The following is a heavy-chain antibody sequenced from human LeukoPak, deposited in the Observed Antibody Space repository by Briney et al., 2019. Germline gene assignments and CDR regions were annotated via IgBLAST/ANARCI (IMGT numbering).Heavy chain of an antibody. V-gene: IGHV1-2*02. CDR2: INPNSGGT. D-gene: IGHD3-16*01. Sequence: ASVKVSCKASGYTFTGYYMHWVRQAPGQGLEGMGWINPNSGGTNYAQKFQGRVTMTRDTSISTAYMELSRLRSDDTAVYYCARNTGWGSDAFDIWGQGTMVTVSS. CDR3: ARNTGWGSDAFDI. J-gene: IGHJ3*02. CDR1: GYTFTGYY.